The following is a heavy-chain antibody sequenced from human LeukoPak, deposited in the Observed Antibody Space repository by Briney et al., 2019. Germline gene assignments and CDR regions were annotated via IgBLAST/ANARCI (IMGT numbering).Heavy chain of an antibody. CDR2: ISSSSSYI. D-gene: IGHD7-27*01. CDR3: ARDSSVKSYVTGDFDY. V-gene: IGHV3-21*01. Sequence: PGGSLRLSCAASGFTFSSYSMNWVRQAPGKGLEWVSSISSSSSYIYYADSVMGRFTISRDNAKNSLYLQMNSLRAEDTAVYYCARDSSVKSYVTGDFDYWGQGTLVTVSS. CDR1: GFTFSSYS. J-gene: IGHJ4*02.